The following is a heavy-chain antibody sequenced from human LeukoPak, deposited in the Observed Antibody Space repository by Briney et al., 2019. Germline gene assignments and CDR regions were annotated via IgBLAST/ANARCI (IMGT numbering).Heavy chain of an antibody. CDR3: ARDCTNGVCYNFDY. J-gene: IGHJ4*02. D-gene: IGHD2-8*01. V-gene: IGHV3-21*01. CDR2: ISSSSSYI. Sequence: PGGSLRLSCAASGFTFSSYSMNWVRQAPGKGLEWVSSISSSSSYIYYADSVKGRFTISRDNAKNSLYLQTNSLRAEDTAVYYCARDCTNGVCYNFDYRGQGTLVTVSS. CDR1: GFTFSSYS.